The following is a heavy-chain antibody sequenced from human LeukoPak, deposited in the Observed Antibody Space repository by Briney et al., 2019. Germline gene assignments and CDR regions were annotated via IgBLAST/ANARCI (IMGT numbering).Heavy chain of an antibody. CDR2: IYYSGSP. CDR3: AGQGGGYSGYGLNLLEYNWFDT. Sequence: SETLCLTCTVSGGAISCYHWSWIRQPPGKGLEGIGYIYYSGSPNYNPSLKSQVTISVDTSKNQFSLKLSSVTAADTAVYYCAGQGGGYSGYGLNLLEYNWFDTWGQGTLVTVSS. J-gene: IGHJ5*02. D-gene: IGHD5-12*01. CDR1: GGAISCYH. V-gene: IGHV4-59*08.